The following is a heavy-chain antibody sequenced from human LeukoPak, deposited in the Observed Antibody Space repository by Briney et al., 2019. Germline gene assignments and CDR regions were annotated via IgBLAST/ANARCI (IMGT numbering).Heavy chain of an antibody. J-gene: IGHJ3*02. CDR1: GYTFTGYY. CDR2: INPNSGGT. D-gene: IGHD2-2*01. V-gene: IGHV1-2*02. Sequence: ASVKVSCKASGYTFTGYYMHWVRQAPGQGLEWTGWINPNSGGTNYAQKFQGRVTMTRDTSISTAYMELSRLRSDDTAVYYCARGESYCSSTSCSPKQAFDIWGQGTMVTVSS. CDR3: ARGESYCSSTSCSPKQAFDI.